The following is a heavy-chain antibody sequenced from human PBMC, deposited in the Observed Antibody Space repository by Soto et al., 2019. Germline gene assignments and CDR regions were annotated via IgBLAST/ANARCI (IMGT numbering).Heavy chain of an antibody. D-gene: IGHD3-3*01. CDR3: ARVAWRLACDI. CDR1: GFPLSSYW. CDR2: IKQDESEK. Sequence: GGSLRLSCVASGFPLSSYWMTWVRQAPGKGLEWVANIKQDESEKNYVDSVKGRFTISRDNTGNSVYLHMNSLRVEDTAVYFCARVAWRLACDIWGQGTMVTVSS. V-gene: IGHV3-7*04. J-gene: IGHJ3*02.